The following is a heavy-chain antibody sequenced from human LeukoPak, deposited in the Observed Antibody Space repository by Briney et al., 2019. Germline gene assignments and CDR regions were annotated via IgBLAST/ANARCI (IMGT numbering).Heavy chain of an antibody. D-gene: IGHD1-26*01. J-gene: IGHJ4*02. CDR1: GFTFSSYA. CDR2: ISYDGSNK. CDR3: ARAPSGSCFDY. V-gene: IGHV3-30-3*01. Sequence: PGGSLRLSCAASGFTFSSYAMHWVRQAPGKGLEWVAVISYDGSNKYYADSVKGRFTISRDNSKNTLYLQMNSLRAEDTAVYYCARAPSGSCFDYWGQGTPVTVSS.